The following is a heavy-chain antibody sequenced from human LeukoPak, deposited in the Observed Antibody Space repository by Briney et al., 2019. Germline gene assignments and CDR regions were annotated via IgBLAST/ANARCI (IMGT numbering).Heavy chain of an antibody. D-gene: IGHD3-16*01. V-gene: IGHV3-30-3*01. Sequence: PGRSLRLSCAASGFTFSSYAMHWVRQAPGKGLEWVAVISYDGSNKYYADSVKGRFTISRDNAKNTLFLQMNGLRTDDAAVYYCSRDTFGPDDHWGQGTRVTVSS. CDR3: SRDTFGPDDH. CDR1: GFTFSSYA. CDR2: ISYDGSNK. J-gene: IGHJ5*02.